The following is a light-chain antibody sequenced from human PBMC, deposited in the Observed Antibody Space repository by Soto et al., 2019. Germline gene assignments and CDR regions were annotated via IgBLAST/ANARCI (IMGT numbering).Light chain of an antibody. CDR3: QTWGTGPWV. V-gene: IGLV4-69*02. J-gene: IGLJ3*02. CDR1: SGHNSYA. Sequence: QLVLTRSPSASASLGASVKLTCTLSSGHNSYAIAWHQQQPEKGPRYVMKINNDGSHIKGDGIPDRFSGSSSGAERYLTISSLQSEDEADYYCQTWGTGPWVFGGGTKLTVL. CDR2: INNDGSH.